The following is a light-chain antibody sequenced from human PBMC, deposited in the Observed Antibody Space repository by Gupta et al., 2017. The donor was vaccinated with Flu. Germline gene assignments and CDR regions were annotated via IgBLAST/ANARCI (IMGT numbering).Light chain of an antibody. V-gene: IGLV5-45*01. CDR1: SGIKVGTSK. CDR3: VIWHSSAWV. CDR2: YKSDSDK. J-gene: IGLJ2*01. Sequence: LRSGIKVGTSKIYWYQQKPGSPPQYLLTYKSDSDKQQGSGVPSRFSGSKDASANAGILFISGLQSEDEADYYCVIWHSSAWVFGGGTKLTVL.